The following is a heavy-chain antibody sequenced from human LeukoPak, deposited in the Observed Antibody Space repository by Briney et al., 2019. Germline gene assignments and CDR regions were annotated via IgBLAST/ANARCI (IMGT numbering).Heavy chain of an antibody. J-gene: IGHJ4*02. CDR1: GYSFTSYW. CDR3: ARLDSFRRLRYSPPLDY. V-gene: IGHV5-51*01. D-gene: IGHD3-9*01. CDR2: IYPGDPDT. Sequence: GESLKISCKASGYSFTSYWIGWVRQMPGKGLEWMGIIYPGDPDTRYSPSFQGQVTISADKSISPAYLQWSSLKASDTAMYYCARLDSFRRLRYSPPLDYWGQGTLVTVSS.